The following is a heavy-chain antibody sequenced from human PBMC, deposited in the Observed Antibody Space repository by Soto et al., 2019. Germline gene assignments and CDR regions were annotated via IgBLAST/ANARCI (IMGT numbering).Heavy chain of an antibody. Sequence: EVQLVESGGGLVKPGGSLRLSCAASGFTFSSYSMNWVRQAPGKGLEWVSSISSSSSYIYYADSVKVRFTISRDNTKNSLYLQMNSLRAEDTAVYYCASDLKPSYSGYDSGYYYYGMDVWGQGTTVTVSS. J-gene: IGHJ6*02. CDR2: ISSSSSYI. CDR1: GFTFSSYS. V-gene: IGHV3-21*01. CDR3: ASDLKPSYSGYDSGYYYYGMDV. D-gene: IGHD5-12*01.